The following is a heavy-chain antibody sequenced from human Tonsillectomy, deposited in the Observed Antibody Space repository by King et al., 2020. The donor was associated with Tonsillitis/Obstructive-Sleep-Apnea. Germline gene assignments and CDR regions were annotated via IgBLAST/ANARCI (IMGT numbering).Heavy chain of an antibody. Sequence: VQLVESGGDVVQPGRSLRLSCAASGFTFSSYAMHWVRQAPGQGLEWVAVISYDGSNKYYADSVKGRFTISRDSSKNTLYLQMNSLRADDTALYYCARDGAFYYVSSGYYPWDWGLGTLVTVSS. CDR3: ARDGAFYYVSSGYYPWD. CDR2: ISYDGSNK. J-gene: IGHJ4*02. V-gene: IGHV3-30*04. CDR1: GFTFSSYA. D-gene: IGHD3-22*01.